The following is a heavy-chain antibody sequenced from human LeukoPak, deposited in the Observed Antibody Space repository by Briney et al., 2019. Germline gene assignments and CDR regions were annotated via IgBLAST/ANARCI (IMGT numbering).Heavy chain of an antibody. CDR3: ARDGFVGAADY. V-gene: IGHV3-66*01. J-gene: IGHJ4*02. D-gene: IGHD6-13*01. Sequence: PGGSLRLSCAASGFTVSSNYMSWVRQAPGKGLEWVSVIYSGGSTYYADSVKGRFTISRDNAKNSLYLQMNSLRVEDTAVYYCARDGFVGAADYWGQGTLVTVSS. CDR1: GFTVSSNY. CDR2: IYSGGST.